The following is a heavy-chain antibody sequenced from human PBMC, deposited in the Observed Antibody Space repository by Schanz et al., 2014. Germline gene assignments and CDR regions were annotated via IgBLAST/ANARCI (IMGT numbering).Heavy chain of an antibody. CDR3: ARHLVNAYGMDV. CDR1: GGSLSGYY. Sequence: QVQLQQWGAGLLKPSETLSLSCAVYGGSLSGYYWGWVRQPPRKGLEWIGEINQSGRASYNPSLKSRVTISVDTSNNQFPLKVTSVTAADTAVYYCARHLVNAYGMDVWGQGTAVTVSS. CDR2: INQSGRA. V-gene: IGHV4-34*01. D-gene: IGHD3-3*02. J-gene: IGHJ6*02.